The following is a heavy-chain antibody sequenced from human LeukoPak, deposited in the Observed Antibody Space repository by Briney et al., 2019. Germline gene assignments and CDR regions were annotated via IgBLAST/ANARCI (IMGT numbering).Heavy chain of an antibody. D-gene: IGHD2-15*01. CDR2: INNDGSGT. V-gene: IGHV3-74*01. J-gene: IGHJ5*02. Sequence: GGSLRLSCAASGFTFSSYWMHWVRQAPGKGAVWVSRINNDGSGTTYADSVKGRFTISRDDAKNTLYPQMNSLRAEDTAVYYCVRGGESTWSWGQGTLVTVSS. CDR3: VRGGESTWS. CDR1: GFTFSSYW.